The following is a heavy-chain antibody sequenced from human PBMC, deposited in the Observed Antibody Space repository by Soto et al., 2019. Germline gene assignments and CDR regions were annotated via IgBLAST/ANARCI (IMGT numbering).Heavy chain of an antibody. D-gene: IGHD2-21*01. J-gene: IGHJ4*02. V-gene: IGHV3-48*03. CDR2: ISSSGRTI. CDR1: GFTFSSYE. CDR3: ARVISGTIDY. Sequence: RRLSCAASGFTFSSYEMNWVRQAPGKGLEWVSYISSSGRTIYYADSVKGRFAISRDNAKNSLFLQMNSLRADDSAIYYCARVISGTIDYWGQGTLVTVSS.